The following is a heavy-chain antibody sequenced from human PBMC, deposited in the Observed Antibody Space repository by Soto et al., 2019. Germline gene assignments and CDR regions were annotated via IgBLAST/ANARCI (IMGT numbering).Heavy chain of an antibody. Sequence: TRSLTCTVSGGSISSGGYYWSWIRQHPGKGLEWIGHIFDSGSTYYNPSLKSRLTISVDTSKNHFSLKVTSVTAADTAVYHCARSSLVRGVISHNYFYSMDVWGKGTTVTVSS. V-gene: IGHV4-31*03. CDR3: ARSSLVRGVISHNYFYSMDV. CDR2: IFDSGST. J-gene: IGHJ6*03. D-gene: IGHD3-10*01. CDR1: GGSISSGGYY.